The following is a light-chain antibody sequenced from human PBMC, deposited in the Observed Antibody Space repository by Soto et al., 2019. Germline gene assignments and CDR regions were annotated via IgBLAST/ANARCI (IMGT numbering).Light chain of an antibody. CDR1: QSVSSSN. CDR3: QHYGSSPGLT. CDR2: GAS. V-gene: IGKV3-20*01. J-gene: IGKJ4*01. Sequence: EIVLTQSPGTLSLSPGERATLSCRASQSVSSSNLAWYQQKPGQAPRLLIYGASSRATGIPDRFSGGGSGTDFTLTITRLEPEDFAVYYCQHYGSSPGLTFGGGTKVEIK.